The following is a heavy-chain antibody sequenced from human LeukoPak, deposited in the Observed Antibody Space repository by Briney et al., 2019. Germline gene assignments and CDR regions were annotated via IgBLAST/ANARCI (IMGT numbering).Heavy chain of an antibody. J-gene: IGHJ6*03. CDR3: ARGDCSSTICYSPMDV. CDR1: GGSISSGDNY. Sequence: SETLSLTCTVSGGSISSGDNYWAWIRQPPGEGLEWIGTVFYTGSTYYNPSLKSRVTISVDTSKNQFSLKVNSVTAADTALYYCARGDCSSTICYSPMDVWGKGTTVTVSS. D-gene: IGHD2-2*01. CDR2: VFYTGST. V-gene: IGHV4-39*07.